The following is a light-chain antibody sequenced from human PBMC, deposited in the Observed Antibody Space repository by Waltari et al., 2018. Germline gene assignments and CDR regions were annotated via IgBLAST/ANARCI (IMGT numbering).Light chain of an antibody. CDR1: QSLVHSDGNTY. Sequence: DVVMTQSPLSLPVTPGQPASISCRSSQSLVHSDGNTYLNWFQQRPGQSPRRLIYKVSTRDSGVPDRFSGSGSGTDFTLKISRVEAEVVGVYYCMQGTHWPPITFGQGTRLEIK. V-gene: IGKV2-30*02. CDR2: KVS. J-gene: IGKJ5*01. CDR3: MQGTHWPPIT.